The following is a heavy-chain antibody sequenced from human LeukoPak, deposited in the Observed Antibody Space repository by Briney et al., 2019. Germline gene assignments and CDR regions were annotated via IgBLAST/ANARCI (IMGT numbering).Heavy chain of an antibody. CDR2: ISSSSSYI. V-gene: IGHV3-21*01. J-gene: IGHJ5*02. CDR3: AGSTVTGFDP. D-gene: IGHD4-17*01. CDR1: GFTFSSYS. Sequence: GGSLRLSCAASGFTFSSYSMNWFRQAPGKGREGVASISSSSSYIYYADSVKGRFTISRDNAKNSLYLQMNSLRAEDTAVYYCAGSTVTGFDPWGQGTLVTVSS.